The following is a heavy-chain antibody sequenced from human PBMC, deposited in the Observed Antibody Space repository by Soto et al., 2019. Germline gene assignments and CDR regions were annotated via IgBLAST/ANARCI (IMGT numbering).Heavy chain of an antibody. CDR3: ARVISCGGGTCSSVHQYYGMDV. CDR2: IRLSGSQI. D-gene: IGHD2-21*01. V-gene: IGHV3-21*01. J-gene: IGHJ6*02. Sequence: EVQLVESGGGLGKPGGSVRLSCVASGLMYSSYSMSWVRQAPGKGLEWVAFIRLSGSQINYAASVEGRFTISRDNAKNALYLQMNTVRVEDTAIYYCARVISCGGGTCSSVHQYYGMDVWGPGTTVTVSS. CDR1: GLMYSSYS.